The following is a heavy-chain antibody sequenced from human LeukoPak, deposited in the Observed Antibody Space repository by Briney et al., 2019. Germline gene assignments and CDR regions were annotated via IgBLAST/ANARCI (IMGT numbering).Heavy chain of an antibody. CDR2: ISGSGGST. CDR1: GFTFSSYA. V-gene: IGHV3-23*01. D-gene: IGHD6-19*01. J-gene: IGHJ4*02. CDR3: ARKQSRIAVAGTDY. Sequence: GGSLRLSCAASGFTFSSYAMSWVRQAPGKGLEWVSAISGSGGSTYYADSVKGRFTISRDNAKNSLYLQMNSLRAEDTAVYYCARKQSRIAVAGTDYWGQGTLVTVSS.